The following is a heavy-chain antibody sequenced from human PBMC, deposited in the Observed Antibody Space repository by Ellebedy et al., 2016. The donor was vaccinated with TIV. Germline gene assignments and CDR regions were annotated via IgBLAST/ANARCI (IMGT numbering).Heavy chain of an antibody. J-gene: IGHJ4*02. D-gene: IGHD6-13*01. CDR2: IYYSGST. CDR3: ARELAAAGPFEG. CDR1: GGSISGYY. Sequence: SETLSLXXTVSGGSISGYYWSWIRQPPGKGLEWIGYIYYSGSTNYNPSLKSRVTISVDTSKNQFSLKLSSVTAADTAVYYCARELAAAGPFEGWGQGTLVTVSS. V-gene: IGHV4-59*01.